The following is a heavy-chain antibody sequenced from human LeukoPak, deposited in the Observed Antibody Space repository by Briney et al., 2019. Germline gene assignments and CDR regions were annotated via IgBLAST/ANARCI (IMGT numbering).Heavy chain of an antibody. D-gene: IGHD3-16*01. Sequence: SETLSLTCTVSDDSISDYYRGWIRQPPGKGLEWSGYFYNSGRSTYNPSLKSRVTISADTSKNHFSLKLNSVTTADTAVYYCTRGAGWLIDYWGQGILVTVSS. CDR3: TRGAGWLIDY. J-gene: IGHJ4*02. CDR2: FYNSGRS. CDR1: DDSISDYY. V-gene: IGHV4-59*01.